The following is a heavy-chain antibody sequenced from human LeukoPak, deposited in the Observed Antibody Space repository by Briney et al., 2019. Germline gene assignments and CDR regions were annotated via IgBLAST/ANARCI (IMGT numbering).Heavy chain of an antibody. Sequence: GGSLRLSCAASGFTFSDYYMSWIRQAPGKGLERVSFISSSGSYTHYADSVKGRFTISRDNAKNSLYLQMNSLRAEDTAVYYCARDFEAPSNCWGQGTLVTVSS. D-gene: IGHD3-9*01. J-gene: IGHJ4*02. V-gene: IGHV3-11*06. CDR3: ARDFEAPSNC. CDR2: ISSSGSYT. CDR1: GFTFSDYY.